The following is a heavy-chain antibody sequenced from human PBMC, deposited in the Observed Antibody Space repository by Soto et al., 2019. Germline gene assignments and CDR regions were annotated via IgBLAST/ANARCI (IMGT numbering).Heavy chain of an antibody. CDR3: AKDRNYDFWSGYINWFDP. J-gene: IGHJ5*02. CDR2: ISGSGGST. D-gene: IGHD3-3*01. CDR1: VFTFSSYA. Sequence: WWSLRLSCSASVFTFSSYAMSWCRQAPGKGLEWVSAISGSGGSTYYADSVKGRFTISRDNSKNTLYLQMNSLRAEDTAVYYCAKDRNYDFWSGYINWFDPWGQGTLVTVSS. V-gene: IGHV3-23*01.